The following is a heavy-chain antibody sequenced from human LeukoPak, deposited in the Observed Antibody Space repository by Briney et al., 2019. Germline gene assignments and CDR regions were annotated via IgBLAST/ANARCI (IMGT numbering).Heavy chain of an antibody. CDR3: ARIAYCGGDCYTTYFDY. D-gene: IGHD2-21*01. V-gene: IGHV1-18*01. J-gene: IGHJ4*02. CDR2: ISACNGNT. Sequence: ASVKVSCKASGGTFSSYAISWVRQAPGQGLEWMGWISACNGNTNFAQKLQGRVTMTTDSSTGTAYMELRSLRSDDTAVYYCARIAYCGGDCYTTYFDYWGQGTLVTVSS. CDR1: GGTFSSYA.